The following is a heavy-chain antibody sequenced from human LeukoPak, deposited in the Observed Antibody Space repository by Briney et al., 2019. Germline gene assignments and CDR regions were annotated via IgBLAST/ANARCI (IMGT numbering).Heavy chain of an antibody. CDR3: ACLSYSYESSGFGS. CDR1: QYTFSNYW. J-gene: IGHJ5*01. CDR2: IYPGNSDT. V-gene: IGHV5-51*01. D-gene: IGHD3-22*01. Sequence: GESLKISXKGSQYTFSNYWIGWVLQMPGKGLEWMGLIYPGNSDTRYGPSFKGQVTISVDKSITTAYLQWSSLKASDTAMYYCACLSYSYESSGFGSWGQGTLVIVSS.